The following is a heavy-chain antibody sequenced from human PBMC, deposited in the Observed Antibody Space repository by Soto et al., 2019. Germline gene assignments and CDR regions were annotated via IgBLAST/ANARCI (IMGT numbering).Heavy chain of an antibody. D-gene: IGHD3-10*01. CDR1: GFSLSTTGVG. V-gene: IGHV2-5*02. J-gene: IGHJ4*02. CDR2: NYWDNDK. CDR3: ARSLWFGELH. Sequence: QITLKESGPPLVKPTQTLTLTCSFSGFSLSTTGVGVGWIRQSPGKALEWLAINYWDNDKRYSPSLKSRVTITKDTSKNQVVLTVTNMDPVDTGTYYCARSLWFGELHWGQGALVTVSS.